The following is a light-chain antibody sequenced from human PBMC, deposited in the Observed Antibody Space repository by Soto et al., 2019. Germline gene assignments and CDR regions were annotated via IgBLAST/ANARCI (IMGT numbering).Light chain of an antibody. CDR1: SSNIGAGYD. V-gene: IGLV1-40*01. CDR3: QSYDSSLSGNVV. CDR2: GNS. J-gene: IGLJ2*01. Sequence: QSVLRQPPSVSGAPGQRVTISCTGSSSNIGAGYDVHWYQQLPETAPKLLIYGNSNRPSGVPDRFSGSKSGTSASLAITGLQAEDEADYYCQSYDSSLSGNVVFGGGTKLTVL.